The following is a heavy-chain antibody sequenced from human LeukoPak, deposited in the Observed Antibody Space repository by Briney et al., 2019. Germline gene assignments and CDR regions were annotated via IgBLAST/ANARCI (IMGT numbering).Heavy chain of an antibody. J-gene: IGHJ5*02. CDR2: INHSGST. Sequence: SETLSLTCTVSGGSISSSSYYWGWIRQPPGKGLEWIGEINHSGSTNYNPSLKSRVTISVDTSKNQFSLKLSSVTAADTAVYYCARENHDFWSGTGELGWFDPWGQGTLVTVSS. CDR3: ARENHDFWSGTGELGWFDP. V-gene: IGHV4-39*07. D-gene: IGHD3-3*01. CDR1: GGSISSSSYY.